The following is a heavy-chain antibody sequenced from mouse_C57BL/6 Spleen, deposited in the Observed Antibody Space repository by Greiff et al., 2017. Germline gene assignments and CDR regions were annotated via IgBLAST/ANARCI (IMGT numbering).Heavy chain of an antibody. V-gene: IGHV8-8*01. Sequence: QVTLKVSGPGILQPSQTLSLTCSFSGFSLSTFGMGVGWIRQPSGKGLEWLAHIWWDDDKYYNPALKSRLTISKDTSKNQVFLKIANVDTADTATYYCARIARDYDAYYYAMDYWGQGTSVTVSS. CDR2: IWWDDDK. CDR3: ARIARDYDAYYYAMDY. CDR1: GFSLSTFGMG. D-gene: IGHD2-4*01. J-gene: IGHJ4*01.